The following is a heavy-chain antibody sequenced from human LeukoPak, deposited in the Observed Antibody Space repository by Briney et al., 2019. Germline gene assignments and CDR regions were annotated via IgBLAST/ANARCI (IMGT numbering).Heavy chain of an antibody. D-gene: IGHD3-10*01. CDR1: GITFSSYS. Sequence: GGSLRLSCAASGITFSSYSMNWVRQAPGKGLEWVSSISSSSSYIYYADSAKGRFTISRDNAKNSLYLQMNSLRAEDTAVYYCARPPHAYYYGSGSPPHFDYWGQGTLVTVSS. CDR3: ARPPHAYYYGSGSPPHFDY. J-gene: IGHJ4*02. CDR2: ISSSSSYI. V-gene: IGHV3-21*01.